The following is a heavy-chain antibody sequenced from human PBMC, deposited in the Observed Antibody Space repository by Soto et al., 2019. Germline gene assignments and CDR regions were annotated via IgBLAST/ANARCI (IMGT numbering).Heavy chain of an antibody. Sequence: GGSLRLSCVASGFTFSSYAMTWVRQAPGKGLEWVSGLSGSGGSTYYADSVKGRFTISRDNSKNTLYLQMNSLRAEDTAVYYCAKSWWYTHPDYYFDYWGQGTLVTVSS. CDR1: GFTFSSYA. J-gene: IGHJ4*02. V-gene: IGHV3-23*01. D-gene: IGHD2-15*01. CDR2: LSGSGGST. CDR3: AKSWWYTHPDYYFDY.